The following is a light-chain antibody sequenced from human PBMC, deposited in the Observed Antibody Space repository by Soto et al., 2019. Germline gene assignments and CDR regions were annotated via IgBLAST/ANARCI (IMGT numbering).Light chain of an antibody. CDR2: AAS. Sequence: DIQLTQSPSFLSASIGDRVTITCRASQGISNYLAWYQQKPGKAPKLLIFAASTLQSGVPSRFSGSGSGTEFTLTISIPQPEDFATYWCQQVNSSPFTFGPGTKVDIK. J-gene: IGKJ3*01. CDR1: QGISNY. CDR3: QQVNSSPFT. V-gene: IGKV1-9*01.